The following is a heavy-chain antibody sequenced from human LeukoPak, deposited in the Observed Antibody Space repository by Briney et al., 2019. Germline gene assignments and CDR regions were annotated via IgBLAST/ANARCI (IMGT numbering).Heavy chain of an antibody. Sequence: GGSLRLSCAASGFTFSSYAMSWVRQAPGKGLEWVSTISSNVGSTYYGDSVKGRFTISRDNSRNTLYLQMNSLRAEDTAVYYCARGGSSWYYWGQGTLVTVSS. CDR3: ARGGSSWYY. CDR2: ISSNVGST. CDR1: GFTFSSYA. J-gene: IGHJ4*02. V-gene: IGHV3-23*01. D-gene: IGHD6-13*01.